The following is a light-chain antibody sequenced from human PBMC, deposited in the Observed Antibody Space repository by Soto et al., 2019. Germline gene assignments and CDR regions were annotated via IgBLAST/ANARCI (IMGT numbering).Light chain of an antibody. CDR2: GAS. J-gene: IGKJ2*01. V-gene: IGKV3-20*01. CDR3: QQYGSSPPYT. Sequence: EIVLTQSPGTLSLSPGERATLSCRASQSVSNNYLAWYQQKPGQAPRLLIYGASSRATGIPDRFSGSGSGTDFTLTISRLEPEDFAVYYCQQYGSSPPYTVGQGTKLEIK. CDR1: QSVSNNY.